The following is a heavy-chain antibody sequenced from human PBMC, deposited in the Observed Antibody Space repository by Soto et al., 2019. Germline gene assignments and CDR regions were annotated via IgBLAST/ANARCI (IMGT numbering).Heavy chain of an antibody. CDR3: ARNPPPTFRGVTRYGMDV. V-gene: IGHV3-53*04. CDR1: GFTVSTNY. D-gene: IGHD3-16*01. J-gene: IGHJ6*04. CDR2: IYSGDGT. Sequence: EVQLVESGGGLVQPGGSLRLSCAASGFTVSTNYMNWVRQAPGKGLEWVSVIYSGDGTYYADSVKGRFTISRHNSKNTLYLQTNSLRVEDTAVYYCARNPPPTFRGVTRYGMDVWVEGTTVIVSS.